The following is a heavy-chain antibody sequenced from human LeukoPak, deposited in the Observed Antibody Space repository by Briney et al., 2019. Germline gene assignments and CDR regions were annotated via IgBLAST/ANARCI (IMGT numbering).Heavy chain of an antibody. D-gene: IGHD3-3*01. Sequence: ASVKVSCKASGYTFTSYDINWVRQATGQGLEWMGWMNPNSGNTGCAQKFQGRVTMTRNTSISTAYMELSSLRSEDTAVYYCARGQKRSTYYDFWSGYYPPLYFDYWGQGTLVTVYS. CDR1: GYTFTSYD. J-gene: IGHJ4*02. CDR2: MNPNSGNT. V-gene: IGHV1-8*01. CDR3: ARGQKRSTYYDFWSGYYPPLYFDY.